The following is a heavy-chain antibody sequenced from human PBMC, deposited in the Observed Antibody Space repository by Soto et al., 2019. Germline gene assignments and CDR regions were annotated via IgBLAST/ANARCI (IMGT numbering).Heavy chain of an antibody. J-gene: IGHJ6*02. CDR1: ADSVSSNSAA. D-gene: IGHD2-2*01. Sequence: SQTLSRTCAISADSVSSNSAAWNWIRQSPSRGLEWLGRTYYRSKWYNDYAVSVKSRITINPDTSKNQFSLQLNSVTPEETAVYYSARAVVPAANYYGMDVWGQGTTVTVSS. V-gene: IGHV6-1*01. CDR2: TYYRSKWYN. CDR3: ARAVVPAANYYGMDV.